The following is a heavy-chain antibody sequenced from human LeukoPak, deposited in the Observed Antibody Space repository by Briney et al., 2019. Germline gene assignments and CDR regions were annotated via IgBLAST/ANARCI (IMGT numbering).Heavy chain of an antibody. CDR1: GFTFSSYA. CDR3: AKSSGYSGSYSADY. Sequence: PGGSLRLSCAASGFTFSSYAMSWVRQAPGKGLEWVSAISGSGGSTYYADSVKGRFTNSRDNSKNTLYLQMNSLRAEDTAVYYCAKSSGYSGSYSADYWGQGTLVTVSS. D-gene: IGHD1-26*01. V-gene: IGHV3-23*01. J-gene: IGHJ4*02. CDR2: ISGSGGST.